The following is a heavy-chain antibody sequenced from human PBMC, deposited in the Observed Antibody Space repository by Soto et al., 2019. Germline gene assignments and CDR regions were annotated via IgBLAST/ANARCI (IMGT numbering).Heavy chain of an antibody. CDR3: ARDVCWDPGLDAFHS. Sequence: QVQLVQSGGGVVQPGKSLRLSCAASGFTFNLFAMHWVREAPGKGLEWVAAISKDGDNTYYADAVKGRFTISRDNSKNSQALQINNLMLQVTPLYYCARDVCWDPGLDAFHSWGKGTMVNVS. J-gene: IGHJ3*02. V-gene: IGHV3-30-3*01. CDR2: ISKDGDNT. CDR1: GFTFNLFA. D-gene: IGHD2-8*01.